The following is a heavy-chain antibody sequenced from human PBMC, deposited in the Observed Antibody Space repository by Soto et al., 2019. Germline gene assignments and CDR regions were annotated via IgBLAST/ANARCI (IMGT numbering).Heavy chain of an antibody. J-gene: IGHJ5*02. D-gene: IGHD2-21*02. V-gene: IGHV5-10-1*01. Sequence: GESLKISCKASGYSFTGYWISWVRQMPGKGLEWMGRIDPSESYITYSQSFQGHVTISADKSINTAYLQWSGLKASDTAVYYCARTPEYCGGDCYSDSSNWFDPWGQGTLVTVSS. CDR2: IDPSESYI. CDR3: ARTPEYCGGDCYSDSSNWFDP. CDR1: GYSFTGYW.